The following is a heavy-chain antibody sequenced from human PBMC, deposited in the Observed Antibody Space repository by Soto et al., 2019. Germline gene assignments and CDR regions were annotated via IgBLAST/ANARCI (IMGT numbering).Heavy chain of an antibody. CDR3: ARETVLRFLEWSYYYYYMDV. D-gene: IGHD3-3*01. V-gene: IGHV3-7*01. J-gene: IGHJ6*03. Sequence: GGSLRLSCAASGFTFSNAWINWVHQAPGKGLEWVANIKQDGSEKYYVDSVKGRFTISRDNAKNSLYLQMNSLRAEDTAVYYFARETVLRFLEWSYYYYYMDVWGKGTTVTVSS. CDR2: IKQDGSEK. CDR1: GFTFSNAW.